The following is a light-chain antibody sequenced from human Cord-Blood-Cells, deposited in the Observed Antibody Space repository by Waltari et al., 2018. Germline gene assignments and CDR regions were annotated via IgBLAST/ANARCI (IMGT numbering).Light chain of an antibody. CDR3: QTWGTGIRV. CDR2: LNSDGSH. J-gene: IGLJ2*01. V-gene: IGLV4-69*01. Sequence: QLVLTQSPSASASLGASVKLTCTLSSGHSSYAIAWPQQQPEKGPRYLMKLNSDGSHSKGDGIPDRFSGSNSGAERYLTISSLQSEDEAEYYCQTWGTGIRVFGGGTKLTVL. CDR1: SGHSSYA.